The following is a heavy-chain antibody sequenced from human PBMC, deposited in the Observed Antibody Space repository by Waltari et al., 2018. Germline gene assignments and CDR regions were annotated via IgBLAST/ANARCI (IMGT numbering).Heavy chain of an antibody. D-gene: IGHD4-4*01. V-gene: IGHV3-7*01. CDR2: IREEGGEE. CDR3: ARDSAPYSNYADAIDI. CDR1: GFTFMNYW. Sequence: EVQLVESGGGLVQPGGSLRVSCVASGFTFMNYWMSWVRQAPGKGLGWVASIREEGGEEYYVDSVKGRFTVSRNNATNALHLHMDSLRVEDTAIYYCARDSAPYSNYADAIDIWGQGTMVIVSS. J-gene: IGHJ3*02.